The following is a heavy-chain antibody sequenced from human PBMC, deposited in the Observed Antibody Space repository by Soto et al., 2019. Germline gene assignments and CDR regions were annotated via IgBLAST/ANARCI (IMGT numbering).Heavy chain of an antibody. D-gene: IGHD1-26*01. Sequence: GGSLRLSCATSGFIFSNYGMHWVRQAPGKGLEGVALISHDGSNKYYSDSVNGRFTISRNNSKSTLYLQMNSLRTEDTSVYYCAKARPVKARSGSLSSWGQGTLVTVSA. CDR2: ISHDGSNK. CDR1: GFIFSNYG. V-gene: IGHV3-30*18. J-gene: IGHJ5*02. CDR3: AKARPVKARSGSLSS.